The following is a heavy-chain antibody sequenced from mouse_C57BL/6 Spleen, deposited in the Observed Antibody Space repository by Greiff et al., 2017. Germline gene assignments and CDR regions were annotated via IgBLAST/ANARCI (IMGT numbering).Heavy chain of an antibody. V-gene: IGHV1-52*01. CDR3: AREELGLDY. J-gene: IGHJ2*01. D-gene: IGHD4-1*01. CDR1: GYTFTSYW. CDR2: IDPSDSET. Sequence: VQLKQPGAELVRPGSSVKLSCTASGYTFTSYWMHWVKQRPIQGLEWIGNIDPSDSETHYNQKFKDQATLTVDKSSSTAYMQLSSLTSEDSAVYYCAREELGLDYWGQGTTLTVSS.